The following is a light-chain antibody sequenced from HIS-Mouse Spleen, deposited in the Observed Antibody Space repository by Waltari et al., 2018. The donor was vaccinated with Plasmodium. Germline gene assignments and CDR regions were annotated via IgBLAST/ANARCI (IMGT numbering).Light chain of an antibody. CDR2: DVS. CDR3: CSYAGSYTYV. J-gene: IGLJ1*01. Sequence: QSDLTQPRSVSGSPGQSVTISCTGTSTDVGGYNSVPWYQQHPGQAPKLMIYDVSKRPSGVPDRFSGSKSGNTASLTISGLQAEDEADYYCCSYAGSYTYVFGTGTKVTVL. CDR1: STDVGGYNS. V-gene: IGLV2-11*01.